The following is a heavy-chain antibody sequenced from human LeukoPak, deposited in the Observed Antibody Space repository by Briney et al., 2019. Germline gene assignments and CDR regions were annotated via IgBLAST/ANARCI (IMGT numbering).Heavy chain of an antibody. J-gene: IGHJ4*02. Sequence: AGGSLRLSRAASGFTFSSYEMNWVRQAPGKGLEWVSYISSSDSTIYYADSVKGRFTISRDNAKNSLYLQMNSLRAEDTAVYYCARVAINDYGDYFDYWGQGTLVTVSS. D-gene: IGHD4-17*01. CDR3: ARVAINDYGDYFDY. CDR1: GFTFSSYE. CDR2: ISSSDSTI. V-gene: IGHV3-48*03.